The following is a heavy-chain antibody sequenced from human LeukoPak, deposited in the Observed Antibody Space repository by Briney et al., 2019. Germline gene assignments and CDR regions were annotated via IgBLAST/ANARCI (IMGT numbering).Heavy chain of an antibody. CDR3: ARVDTSNGFDI. D-gene: IGHD2-8*01. J-gene: IGHJ4*02. CDR2: IYYSGST. Sequence: SQTLSLTCTVTGGSVSSGDYYWSRIRQPPGKGLEWIGYIYYSGSTYYNPSLESRVTLSVDTSKNQFSLKLTSVTAADTAEYYCARVDTSNGFDIWGQGTLVTVSS. CDR1: GGSVSSGDYY. V-gene: IGHV4-30-4*08.